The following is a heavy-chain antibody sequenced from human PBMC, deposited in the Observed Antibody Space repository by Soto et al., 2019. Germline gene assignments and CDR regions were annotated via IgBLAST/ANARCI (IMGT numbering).Heavy chain of an antibody. CDR2: IYPGDSDT. CDR1: GYNFTNYW. CDR3: AASIFYYGMDV. J-gene: IGHJ6*02. Sequence: VESLKISCKGAGYNFTNYWIGWVRQMPGKGPEWMGIIYPGDSDTKYNPSFQGQVTISADKSITTTYLQWSSLKASDTDIYYCAASIFYYGMDVWAQGTTVTVSS. V-gene: IGHV5-51*01.